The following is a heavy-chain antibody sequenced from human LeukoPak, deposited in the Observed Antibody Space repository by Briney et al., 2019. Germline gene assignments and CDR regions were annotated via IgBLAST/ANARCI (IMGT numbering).Heavy chain of an antibody. V-gene: IGHV1-18*01. CDR2: ISAYNGNT. J-gene: IGHJ4*02. CDR3: ANYPALDCSGGSCYYFDY. CDR1: GYTFTSYG. Sequence: AASVKVSCKASGYTFTSYGISWVRQAPGQGLEWMGWISAYNGNTNYAQKLQGRVTMTTDTSTSTAYMEPSSLRSEDTAVYYCANYPALDCSGGSCYYFDYWGQGTLVTVSS. D-gene: IGHD2-15*01.